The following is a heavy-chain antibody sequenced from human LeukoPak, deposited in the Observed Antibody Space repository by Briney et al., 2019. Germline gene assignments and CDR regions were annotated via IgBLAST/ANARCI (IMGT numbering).Heavy chain of an antibody. D-gene: IGHD6-19*01. CDR3: ARQSGWYYFDY. CDR2: IYYSGST. J-gene: IGHJ4*02. V-gene: IGHV4-31*03. Sequence: SETLSLTCTVSGGSISSGGYYWSWIRQHPGKGLEWIGYIYYSGSTYYNPSLKSRLTISVDTSKNQFSLKLSSVTAADTAVYYCARQSGWYYFDYWGQGTLVTVSS. CDR1: GGSISSGGYY.